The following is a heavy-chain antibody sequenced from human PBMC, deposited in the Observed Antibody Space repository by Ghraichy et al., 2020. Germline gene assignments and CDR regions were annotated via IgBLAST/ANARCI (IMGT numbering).Heavy chain of an antibody. V-gene: IGHV4-34*01. D-gene: IGHD3-10*01. CDR2: INHSGST. J-gene: IGHJ4*02. CDR3: ARGLKVRGVYDY. Sequence: SETLSLTCAVYGGSFSGYYWSWIRQPPGKGLGCIGEINHSGSTNYNPSLKSRVTISVDTSKNQFSLKLSSVTAADTAVYYCARGLKVRGVYDYWGQGTLVTVSS. CDR1: GGSFSGYY.